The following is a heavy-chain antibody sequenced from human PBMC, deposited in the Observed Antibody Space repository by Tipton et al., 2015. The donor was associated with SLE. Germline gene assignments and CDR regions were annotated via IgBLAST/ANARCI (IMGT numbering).Heavy chain of an antibody. V-gene: IGHV4-59*01. CDR3: ASEVYGRFPI. CDR2: IHSSGTT. J-gene: IGHJ1*01. CDR1: GYSISPYY. Sequence: TLSLTCTVSGYSISPYYWSWIRQTPGKGLEWIGYIHSSGTTNYSPSLNSRVTMSVDTSKNQFSLRWTSVTAADSAVYYCASEVYGRFPIWGQGALVSVSS. D-gene: IGHD3-10*01.